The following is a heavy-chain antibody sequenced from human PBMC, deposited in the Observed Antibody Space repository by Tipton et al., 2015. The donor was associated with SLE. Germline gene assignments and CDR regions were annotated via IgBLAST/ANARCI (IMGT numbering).Heavy chain of an antibody. D-gene: IGHD7-27*01. CDR1: GGSVSSSSYY. J-gene: IGHJ6*03. V-gene: IGHV4-61*01. CDR2: IYCSGST. CDR3: ARGTRLGNHYYYYYMDV. Sequence: TLSLTCTVSGGSVSSSSYYWGWIRQPPGKGLEWIGYIYCSGSTNYNPSLKSRVTISVDTSKNQFSLKLSSVTAADTAVYYCARGTRLGNHYYYYYMDVWGKGTTVTVSS.